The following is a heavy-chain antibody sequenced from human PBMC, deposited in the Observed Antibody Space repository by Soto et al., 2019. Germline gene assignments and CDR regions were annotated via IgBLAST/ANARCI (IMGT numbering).Heavy chain of an antibody. J-gene: IGHJ6*04. CDR2: IQSGGTT. CDR3: ARDDILCSGCSVYGVPMDV. V-gene: IGHV3-66*01. D-gene: IGHD2-15*01. Sequence: EVQLVESGGGLVKPGGSLRLSCAASGFTVSSKYMSWVRQAPGKGLEWVSLIQSGGTTYYADSVKGRFTISRDSSKNMLHLQMDSLRAEDTAVYYCARDDILCSGCSVYGVPMDVLGKGTTVTVSS. CDR1: GFTVSSKY.